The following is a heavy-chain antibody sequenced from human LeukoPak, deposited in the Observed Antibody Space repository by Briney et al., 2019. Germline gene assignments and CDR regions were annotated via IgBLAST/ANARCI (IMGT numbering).Heavy chain of an antibody. CDR3: ARTPIDYYMDV. CDR2: IYTSGST. V-gene: IGHV4-61*02. D-gene: IGHD5-24*01. CDR1: GGSISSGSCY. Sequence: SETLSLTCTVSGGSISSGSCYWSWIRQPAGKGLEWIGRIYTSGSTNYNPSLKSRVTISVDTSKNQFSLKLSSVTAADTAVYYCARTPIDYYMDVWGKGTTVTVSS. J-gene: IGHJ6*03.